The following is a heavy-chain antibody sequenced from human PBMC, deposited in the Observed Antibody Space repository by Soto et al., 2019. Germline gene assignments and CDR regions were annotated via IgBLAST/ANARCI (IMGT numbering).Heavy chain of an antibody. CDR1: GFTFSDHN. CDR2: TRGKANSYTT. Sequence: EVQLVESGGGLVQPGGSLRLSCVASGFTFSDHNIDWVRQAPGKGLEWVGRTRGKANSYTTDYAASVKGRFTISRDDSKNSAFLQMISLKTEDTALYYCTRRAPSRAFDFWGQGTPVTVSS. J-gene: IGHJ4*02. CDR3: TRRAPSRAFDF. V-gene: IGHV3-72*01.